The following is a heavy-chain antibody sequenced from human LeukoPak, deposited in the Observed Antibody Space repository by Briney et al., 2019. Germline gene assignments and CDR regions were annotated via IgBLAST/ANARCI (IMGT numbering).Heavy chain of an antibody. J-gene: IGHJ3*02. D-gene: IGHD3-10*01. V-gene: IGHV4-39*07. Sequence: SETLSLTCTVSSGSISTSNYYWGWVRQPPGKALEWIGNIFYSGSTYYSTSLKTRVTISPDTSRNQFSLKLNSVTAAETAVYNCAKSNGYGLMDIWGQGTMVTVSS. CDR1: SGSISTSNYY. CDR2: IFYSGST. CDR3: AKSNGYGLMDI.